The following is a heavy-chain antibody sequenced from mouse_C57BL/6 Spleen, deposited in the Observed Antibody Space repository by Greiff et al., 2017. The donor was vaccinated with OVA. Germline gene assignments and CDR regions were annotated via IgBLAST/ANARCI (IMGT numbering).Heavy chain of an antibody. Sequence: QVQLKESGPELVKPGASVKISCKASGYAFSSSWMNWVKQRPGKGLEWIGRIYPGDGDTNYNGKFKGKATLTADKSSSTAYMQLSSLTSEDSAVYFCARAGLRRSYYYAMDYWGQGTSVTVSS. D-gene: IGHD2-4*01. V-gene: IGHV1-82*01. J-gene: IGHJ4*01. CDR1: GYAFSSSW. CDR2: IYPGDGDT. CDR3: ARAGLRRSYYYAMDY.